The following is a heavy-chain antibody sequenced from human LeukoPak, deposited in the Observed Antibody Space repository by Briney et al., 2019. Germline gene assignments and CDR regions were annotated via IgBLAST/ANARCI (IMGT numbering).Heavy chain of an antibody. CDR2: IKQDGSGK. V-gene: IGHV3-7*01. D-gene: IGHD6-13*01. Sequence: PGGSLRLSCAASGFTFSSYWMSWVRQAPGKGLEWVANIKQDGSGKYYVDSVKGRFTISRDNAKNSLYLQMNSLRAEDTAVYYCAREQQLVRYYYYYYGMDVWGQGTTVTASS. J-gene: IGHJ6*02. CDR1: GFTFSSYW. CDR3: AREQQLVRYYYYYYGMDV.